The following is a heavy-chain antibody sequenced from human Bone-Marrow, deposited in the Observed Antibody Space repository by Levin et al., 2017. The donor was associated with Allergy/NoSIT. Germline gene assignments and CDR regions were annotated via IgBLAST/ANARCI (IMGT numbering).Heavy chain of an antibody. J-gene: IGHJ4*02. CDR2: IWYDGSNK. CDR1: GFTFSSYG. CDR3: ARDQEGDNSASDY. D-gene: IGHD3-16*01. Sequence: GESLKISCAASGFTFSSYGMHWVRQAPGKGLEWVAVIWYDGSNKYYADSVKGRFTISRDNSKNTLYLQMNSLRAEDTAVYYCARDQEGDNSASDYWGQGTLVTVSS. V-gene: IGHV3-33*01.